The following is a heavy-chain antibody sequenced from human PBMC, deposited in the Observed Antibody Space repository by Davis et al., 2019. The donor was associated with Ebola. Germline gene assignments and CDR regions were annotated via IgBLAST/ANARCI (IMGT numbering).Heavy chain of an antibody. Sequence: GGSLRLSCAASGFTFSSYGMHWVRQAPGKGLEWVAFIRYDGSNKYYADSVKGRFTISRDNSKNTLYLQMNSLRAEDTAVYYCASVPLFGVYYGMDVWGQGTTVTVSS. CDR3: ASVPLFGVYYGMDV. J-gene: IGHJ6*02. CDR1: GFTFSSYG. D-gene: IGHD2-21*01. CDR2: IRYDGSNK. V-gene: IGHV3-30*02.